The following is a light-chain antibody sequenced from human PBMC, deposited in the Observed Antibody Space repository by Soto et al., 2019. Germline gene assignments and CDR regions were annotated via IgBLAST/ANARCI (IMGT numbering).Light chain of an antibody. J-gene: IGKJ5*01. Sequence: EIVMTHSPATLSVSTGERANLSCSASQSVSSSLAWYQQKPGQAPRLLIYGASTRATSNPAKFSGSGSGTEFTLTIRRLEPEDFAVYYCHHRGNGITFGQGTRLEIK. CDR2: GAS. CDR1: QSVSSS. CDR3: HHRGNGIT. V-gene: IGKV3D-15*01.